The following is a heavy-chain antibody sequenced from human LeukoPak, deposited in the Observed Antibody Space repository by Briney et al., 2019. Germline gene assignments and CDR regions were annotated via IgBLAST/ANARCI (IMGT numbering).Heavy chain of an antibody. D-gene: IGHD6-13*01. CDR1: GYTFTGYY. V-gene: IGHV1-2*02. CDR3: ARGGDSSSWFTSPDY. CDR2: INPNSGGT. J-gene: IGHJ4*02. Sequence: SVKVSCKASGYTFTGYYMHWVRQAPGQGLEWMGWINPNSGGTNYAQKFQGRVTMTRDTSTNTSYMDLSRLRSDDTAVYYCARGGDSSSWFTSPDYWGQGTLVTVSS.